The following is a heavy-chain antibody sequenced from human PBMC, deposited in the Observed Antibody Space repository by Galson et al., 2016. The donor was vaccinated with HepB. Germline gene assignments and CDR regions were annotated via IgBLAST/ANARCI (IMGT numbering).Heavy chain of an antibody. D-gene: IGHD3-10*01. CDR2: TSSSSSTI. J-gene: IGHJ4*02. V-gene: IGHV3-48*01. CDR1: GFTFSSYS. Sequence: SLRLSCAASGFTFSSYSMNWVRQAPGKGLEWVSYTSSSSSTIYYADSVKGRFTISRDNAKNSLYLQMNSLRAEDTAVYYCARVGHVIMGRGVATGFDYWGQGTLVTVSS. CDR3: ARVGHVIMGRGVATGFDY.